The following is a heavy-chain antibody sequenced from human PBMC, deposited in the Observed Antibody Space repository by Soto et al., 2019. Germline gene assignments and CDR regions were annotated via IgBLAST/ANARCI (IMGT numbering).Heavy chain of an antibody. Sequence: ASVKVSCKASGYTFTGYYMHWVRQAPGQGLEWMGWINPNSGGTNYAQKFQGRVTMTRDTSISTAYMELSRLRSDDTAVYYCARESYYYGSGPLDPWGQGTLVTLSS. CDR2: INPNSGGT. J-gene: IGHJ5*02. V-gene: IGHV1-2*02. D-gene: IGHD3-10*01. CDR1: GYTFTGYY. CDR3: ARESYYYGSGPLDP.